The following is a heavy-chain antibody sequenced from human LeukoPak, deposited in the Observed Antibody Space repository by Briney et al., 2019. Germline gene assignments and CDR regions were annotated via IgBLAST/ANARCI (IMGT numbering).Heavy chain of an antibody. J-gene: IGHJ4*02. CDR1: GGSISSYY. CDR2: IYYSGST. D-gene: IGHD6-13*01. Sequence: PSETLSLTCTVSGGSISSYYWSWIRQPPGKGLEWIGYIYYSGSTNYNPSLKSRVTISVDTSKNQFSLKLSSVTAADTAVYYCARGYSSSWSPHDYFDYWGQGTLVTVSS. CDR3: ARGYSSSWSPHDYFDY. V-gene: IGHV4-59*01.